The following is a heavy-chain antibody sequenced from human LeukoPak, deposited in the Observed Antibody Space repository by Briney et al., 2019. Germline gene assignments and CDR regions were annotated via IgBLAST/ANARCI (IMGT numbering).Heavy chain of an antibody. J-gene: IGHJ4*02. CDR3: ARRGRFYDYVWGSYRYGGFDY. CDR2: INHSGGT. V-gene: IGHV4-34*01. CDR1: GGSFSGYY. D-gene: IGHD3-16*02. Sequence: PSETLSLTCAVYGGSFSGYYWTWIRQPPGKGLEWIGEINHSGGTNYNPSLKSRVTISVDTSKNEFSLKLSSVTAADTSVYYCARRGRFYDYVWGSYRYGGFDYWGQGTLVTVSS.